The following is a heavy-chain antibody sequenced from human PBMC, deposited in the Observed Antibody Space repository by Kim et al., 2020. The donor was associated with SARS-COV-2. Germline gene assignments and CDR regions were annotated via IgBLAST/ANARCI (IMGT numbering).Heavy chain of an antibody. V-gene: IGHV4-59*01. D-gene: IGHD2-2*02. CDR2: IYYSGST. J-gene: IGHJ4*02. Sequence: SETLSLTCTVSGGSISSYYWSWIRQPPGKGLEWIGDIYYSGSTKYNPSLKSRLTISVDTSKNHLSLKLSSVTAADTAVYYCASRRYCSSTTCYNYFDYWGQGTLVTVSS. CDR1: GGSISSYY. CDR3: ASRRYCSSTTCYNYFDY.